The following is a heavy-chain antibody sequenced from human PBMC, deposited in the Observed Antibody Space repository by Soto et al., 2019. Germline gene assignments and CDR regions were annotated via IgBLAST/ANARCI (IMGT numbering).Heavy chain of an antibody. CDR2: IYYTGST. V-gene: IGHV4-59*01. CDR1: GDSIAHYY. Sequence: QVQLQESGPGLANPSETLSLTCTVSGDSIAHYYWSWIRQPPGKRLEWIGYIYYTGSTTYNPSLESRVTMSIDTSRNQFSLKLRSVNAADTALYYCAKYRRTEAEGFTLDSWGRGTLVTVSS. D-gene: IGHD6-13*01. CDR3: AKYRRTEAEGFTLDS. J-gene: IGHJ4*02.